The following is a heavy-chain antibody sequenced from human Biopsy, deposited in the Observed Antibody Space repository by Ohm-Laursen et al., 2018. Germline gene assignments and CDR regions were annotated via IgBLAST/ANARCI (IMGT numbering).Heavy chain of an antibody. D-gene: IGHD3-3*01. V-gene: IGHV1-2*07. CDR3: ARGPLGPLLEWLLFQTSIDV. CDR2: VNPNNGDE. Sequence: ASVKVSCKASGYTFIDYYIHWVRQAPGQGLEWMGWVNPNNGDEKFAPDFQGRLTMTRDKSISTAYMELIRLRSDDTAVYYCARGPLGPLLEWLLFQTSIDVWGQGTTVTVSS. CDR1: GYTFIDYY. J-gene: IGHJ6*02.